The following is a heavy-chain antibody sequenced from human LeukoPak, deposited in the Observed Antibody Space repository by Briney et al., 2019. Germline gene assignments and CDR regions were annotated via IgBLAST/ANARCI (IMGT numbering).Heavy chain of an antibody. CDR2: INHSGST. J-gene: IGHJ6*02. Sequence: SETLSLTCAVYGGSFSGYYWSWIRQPPGRGLEWIGEINHSGSTNYNPSLKSRVTISVDTSKNQFSLKLSSVTAADTAVYYCAVPSVEGMDVWGQGTTVTVSS. CDR1: GGSFSGYY. CDR3: AVPSVEGMDV. V-gene: IGHV4-34*01.